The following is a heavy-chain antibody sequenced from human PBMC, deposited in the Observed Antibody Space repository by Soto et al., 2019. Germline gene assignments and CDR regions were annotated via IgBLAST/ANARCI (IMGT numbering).Heavy chain of an antibody. Sequence: GGSLRLSCAASGFTFSSYAMHWVRQAPGKGLEWVAVISYDGSNKYYADSVKGRFTISRDNSKNTLYLQMNSLRAEGTAVYYCASGIIAAARADAFDIWGQGTMVTVSS. CDR3: ASGIIAAARADAFDI. CDR1: GFTFSSYA. V-gene: IGHV3-30-3*01. J-gene: IGHJ3*02. CDR2: ISYDGSNK. D-gene: IGHD6-13*01.